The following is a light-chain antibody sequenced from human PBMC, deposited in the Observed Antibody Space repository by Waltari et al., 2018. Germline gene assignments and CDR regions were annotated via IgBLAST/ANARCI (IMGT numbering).Light chain of an antibody. CDR2: GAS. Sequence: EVVMTQSPATLSLSPGERATLSCRASQSVSSFLAWYQQKPGQAPRLLNYGASTRATCIPSRFSGSGSGTEFTLTISSLQSEDFAVYYCQQYNDWPPLTFGGGTKVEIK. V-gene: IGKV3-15*01. CDR3: QQYNDWPPLT. CDR1: QSVSSF. J-gene: IGKJ4*01.